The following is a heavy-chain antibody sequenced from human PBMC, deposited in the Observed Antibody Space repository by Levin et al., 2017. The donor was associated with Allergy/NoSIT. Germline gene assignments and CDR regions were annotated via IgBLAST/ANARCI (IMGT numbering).Heavy chain of an antibody. D-gene: IGHD6-6*01. J-gene: IGHJ4*02. CDR3: ASGRAAPLGGIGWLPY. Sequence: GESLKISCKTSGFSFTSYWIGWVRQMPGKGLDWVAIIYPGDSDVRYSPSFEGQVTISADKSISTAYLRWNTLKASDSAIYFCASGRAAPLGGIGWLPYWGQGTLVVVSS. CDR1: GFSFTSYW. V-gene: IGHV5-51*01. CDR2: IYPGDSDV.